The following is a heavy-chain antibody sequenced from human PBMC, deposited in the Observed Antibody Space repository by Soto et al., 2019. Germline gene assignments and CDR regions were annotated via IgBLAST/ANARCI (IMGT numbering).Heavy chain of an antibody. CDR2: ISSSSSTI. Sequence: EVQLVESGGGLVQPGGSLRLSCAASGFTFSSYSMNWVRQAPGKGLEWVSYISSSSSTIYYADSVKGRFTISRDNAKNSLYLQINSLRDEDTAVYYCARESYPEGMDVWGQGTTVTVSS. CDR3: ARESYPEGMDV. CDR1: GFTFSSYS. J-gene: IGHJ6*02. V-gene: IGHV3-48*02.